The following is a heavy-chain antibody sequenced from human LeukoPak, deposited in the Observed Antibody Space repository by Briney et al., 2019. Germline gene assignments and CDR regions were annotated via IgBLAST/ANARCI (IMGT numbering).Heavy chain of an antibody. D-gene: IGHD5-24*01. J-gene: IGHJ4*02. CDR3: AGEGDGYQYYFDY. Sequence: SVKVSCXASGGTFSSYAISWVRRAPGQGLEWMGGIIPIFGTANYAQKFQGRVTITADESTSTAYMELSSLRSEDTAVYYSAGEGDGYQYYFDYWGQGTLVTVSS. CDR2: IIPIFGTA. CDR1: GGTFSSYA. V-gene: IGHV1-69*13.